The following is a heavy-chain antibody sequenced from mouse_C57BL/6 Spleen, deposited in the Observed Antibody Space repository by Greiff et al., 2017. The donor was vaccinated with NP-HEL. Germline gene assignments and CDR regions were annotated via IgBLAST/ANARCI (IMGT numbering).Heavy chain of an antibody. CDR1: GFTFSSYG. V-gene: IGHV5-6*01. J-gene: IGHJ1*03. CDR3: ARPPMTTVVATDWYFDV. Sequence: EVKLQESGGDLVKPGGSLKLSCAASGFTFSSYGMSWVRQTPDKRLEWVATISSGGSYTYYPDSVKGRFTISRDNAKNTLYLQMSSLKSEDTAMYYCARPPMTTVVATDWYFDVWGTGTTVTVSS. D-gene: IGHD1-1*01. CDR2: ISSGGSYT.